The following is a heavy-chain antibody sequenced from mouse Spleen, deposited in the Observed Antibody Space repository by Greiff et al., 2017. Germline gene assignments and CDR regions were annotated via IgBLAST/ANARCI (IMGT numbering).Heavy chain of an antibody. V-gene: IGHV1-22*01. CDR3: ARGLYYGFAY. Sequence: EVQRVESGPELVKPGASVKMSCKASGYTFTDYNMHWVKQSHGKSLEWIGYINPNNGGTSYNQKFKGKATLTVNKSSSTAYMELRSLTSEDSAVYYCARGLYYGFAYWGQGTLVTVSA. CDR1: GYTFTDYN. J-gene: IGHJ3*01. CDR2: INPNNGGT. D-gene: IGHD1-1*02.